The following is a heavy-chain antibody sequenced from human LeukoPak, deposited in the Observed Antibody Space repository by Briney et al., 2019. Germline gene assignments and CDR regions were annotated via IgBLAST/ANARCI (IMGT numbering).Heavy chain of an antibody. J-gene: IGHJ4*02. D-gene: IGHD6-19*01. CDR3: ARDSPKYSSGWYSLFDY. CDR1: GFTFSSYE. V-gene: IGHV3-48*03. Sequence: GGSLRLSCAASGFTFSSYEMSWVRQAPGKGLGWVSYISSSGSPIYYADSVKGRFTISRDNAKNSLYLQMNSLRAEDTAVYYCARDSPKYSSGWYSLFDYWGQGTLVTVSS. CDR2: ISSSGSPI.